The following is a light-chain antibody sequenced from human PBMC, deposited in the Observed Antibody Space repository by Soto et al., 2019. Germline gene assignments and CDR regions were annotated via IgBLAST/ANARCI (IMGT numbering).Light chain of an antibody. CDR2: DAS. CDR3: QQSYSTPST. V-gene: IGKV1-5*01. Sequence: DIQMTQSPSTLSASVGDRVTITCRASQSISNWLAWYQQKPGKAPKLLIYDASSLESGVPSRFSGNGSGTEFTLTISSLQPDDVATYYCQQSYSTPSTFGQGTRLEIK. CDR1: QSISNW. J-gene: IGKJ5*01.